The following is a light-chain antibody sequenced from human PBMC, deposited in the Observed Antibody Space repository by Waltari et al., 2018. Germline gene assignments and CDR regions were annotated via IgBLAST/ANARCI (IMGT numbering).Light chain of an antibody. Sequence: DIVMTQSPATLSVSPGESATLSCRASQSVNTDLAWYQQRPGQAPRLLIFGASTRATATPVRFSGSGSGTEFTLTINSLQSEDVAVYFCQQYTNWGILTFGGGTKVEIK. J-gene: IGKJ4*01. CDR2: GAS. CDR3: QQYTNWGILT. CDR1: QSVNTD. V-gene: IGKV3-15*01.